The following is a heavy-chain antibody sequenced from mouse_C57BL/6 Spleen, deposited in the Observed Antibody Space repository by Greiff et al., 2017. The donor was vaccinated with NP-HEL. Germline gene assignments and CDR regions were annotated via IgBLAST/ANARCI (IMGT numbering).Heavy chain of an antibody. CDR1: GYTFTDYN. CDR2: INPNNGGT. Sequence: VQLQQSGPELVKPGASVKIPCKASGYTFTDYNMDWVKQSHGKSLEWIGDINPNNGGTIYNQKFKGKATLTVDKSSSTAYMELRSLTSEDTAVYYCARFYDGYYVDYYAMDYWGQGTSVTVSS. J-gene: IGHJ4*01. V-gene: IGHV1-18*01. CDR3: ARFYDGYYVDYYAMDY. D-gene: IGHD2-3*01.